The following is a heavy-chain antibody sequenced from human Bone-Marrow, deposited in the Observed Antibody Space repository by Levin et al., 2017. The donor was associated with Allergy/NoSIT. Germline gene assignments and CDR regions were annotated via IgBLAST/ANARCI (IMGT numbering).Heavy chain of an antibody. CDR2: INPNSGGT. CDR3: ARVSPLGYCSGGSCYSEYFQH. V-gene: IGHV1-2*06. D-gene: IGHD2-15*01. Sequence: GESLKISCKASGYTFTGYYMHWVRQAPGQGLEWMGRINPNSGGTNYAQKFQGRVTMTRDTSISTAYMELSRLRSDDTAVYYCARVSPLGYCSGGSCYSEYFQHWGQGTLVTVSS. CDR1: GYTFTGYY. J-gene: IGHJ1*01.